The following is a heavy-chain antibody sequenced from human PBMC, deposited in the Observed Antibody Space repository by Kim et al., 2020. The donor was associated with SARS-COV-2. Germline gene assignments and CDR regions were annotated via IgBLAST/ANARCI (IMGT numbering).Heavy chain of an antibody. CDR1: GFTFSSYA. J-gene: IGHJ6*02. V-gene: IGHV3-33*06. CDR3: AKDLGFYLFYYYGMDV. CDR2: IWYDGSNK. Sequence: GGSLRLSCAASGFTFSSYAMHWVRQAPGKGLEWVAVIWYDGSNKYYADSVKGRFTISRDNSKNTLYLQMNSLRAEDTAVYYCAKDLGFYLFYYYGMDVWGQGTTVTVSS. D-gene: IGHD2-21*01.